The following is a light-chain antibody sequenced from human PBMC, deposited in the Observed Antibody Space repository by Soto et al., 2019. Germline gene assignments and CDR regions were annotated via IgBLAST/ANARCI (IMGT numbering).Light chain of an antibody. V-gene: IGKV3-20*01. CDR3: QQYGSSPMYT. J-gene: IGKJ2*01. Sequence: EIVLTQSPATLSLSPGEGATLSCRASQSVSSYLAWYQQKPGQAPRLIIHGAYTRATAIPDRFSGSGSGTDFTLSISRLEPEDSAVYYCQQYGSSPMYTXGQGTKVDIK. CDR2: GAY. CDR1: QSVSSY.